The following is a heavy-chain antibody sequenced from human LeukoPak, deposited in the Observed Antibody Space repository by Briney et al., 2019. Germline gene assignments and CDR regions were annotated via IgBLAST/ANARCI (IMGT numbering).Heavy chain of an antibody. D-gene: IGHD3-22*01. CDR3: ARHGPRGHYDSSGYYSAYFDY. J-gene: IGHJ4*02. V-gene: IGHV4-31*03. CDR1: GGSISSGGYY. Sequence: PSETLSLTCTVSGGSISSGGYYWSWIRQHPGKGLEWIGYIYYSGSTYYNPSLKSRVTISVDTSKSQFSLKLTSVTAADTAVYYCARHGPRGHYDSSGYYSAYFDYWVQGALVTVSS. CDR2: IYYSGST.